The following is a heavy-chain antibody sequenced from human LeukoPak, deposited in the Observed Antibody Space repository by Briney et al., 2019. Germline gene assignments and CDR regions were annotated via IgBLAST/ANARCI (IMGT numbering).Heavy chain of an antibody. D-gene: IGHD2-2*01. J-gene: IGHJ2*01. Sequence: GGSLRLSXAASGFTFSSYSMNWVRQAPGKGLEWASSISSSSSYIYYADSVKGRFTISRDNAKNSLYLQMNSLRAEDTAVYYCARGGRYCISTSCGYWYFDLWGRGTLVTVSS. CDR1: GFTFSSYS. V-gene: IGHV3-21*01. CDR3: ARGGRYCISTSCGYWYFDL. CDR2: ISSSSSYI.